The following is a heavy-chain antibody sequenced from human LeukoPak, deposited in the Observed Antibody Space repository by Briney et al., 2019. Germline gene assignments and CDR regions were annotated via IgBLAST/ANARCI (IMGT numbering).Heavy chain of an antibody. CDR3: ARAPRQVRRVIFGWPGPRPENWFDP. D-gene: IGHD3-10*01. Sequence: GASVKVSCKASGYTFTSYGISWVRQAPGQGLEWMGWISAYNGNTNYAQKLQGRVTMTTDTSTSTAYMELRSLRSDDTAVYYCARAPRQVRRVIFGWPGPRPENWFDPWGQGTLVTVSS. J-gene: IGHJ5*02. CDR1: GYTFTSYG. V-gene: IGHV1-18*01. CDR2: ISAYNGNT.